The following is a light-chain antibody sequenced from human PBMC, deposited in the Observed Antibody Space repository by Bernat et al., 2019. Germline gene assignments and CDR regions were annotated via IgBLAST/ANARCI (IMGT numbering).Light chain of an antibody. CDR1: QGVSSY. CDR2: ATS. V-gene: IGKV1-8*01. CDR3: QQRSNWPWT. J-gene: IGKJ1*01. Sequence: AIRMTQSPSSISASTGDRVTITCRASQGVSSYLAWYQQKPGKAPKLLIFATSTLQTGVPSRFSGSGSGTDFTLTISSLEPEDFAVYYCQQRSNWPWTFGQGTKVEIK.